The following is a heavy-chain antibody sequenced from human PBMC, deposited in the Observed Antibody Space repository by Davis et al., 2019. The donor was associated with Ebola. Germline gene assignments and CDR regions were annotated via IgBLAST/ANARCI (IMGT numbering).Heavy chain of an antibody. V-gene: IGHV4-34*01. D-gene: IGHD3-10*02. J-gene: IGHJ5*02. CDR2: INHSGST. Sequence: SETLSLTCAVYGGSFSGYYWSWIRQPPGKGLEWIGEINHSGSTNYNPSLKSRVTISVDTSKNQFSLKLSSVTAADMAVYYCARARYYYGRGRLDPWGQGTLVTVSS. CDR1: GGSFSGYY. CDR3: ARARYYYGRGRLDP.